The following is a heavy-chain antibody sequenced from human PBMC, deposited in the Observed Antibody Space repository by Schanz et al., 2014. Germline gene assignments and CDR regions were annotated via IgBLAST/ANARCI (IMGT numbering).Heavy chain of an antibody. J-gene: IGHJ5*02. CDR3: ARESPSGYDSNWFDP. V-gene: IGHV3-23*01. Sequence: EVQLLESGGGLVQPGGSLRLSCAASGFTFSIYGMSWVRQAPGKGLEWVSRMIGSGSSVFYADSVKGRFTISRDNSKNTVYLQMNSLRADDTAVYYCARESPSGYDSNWFDPWGQGTLVTVSS. D-gene: IGHD5-12*01. CDR1: GFTFSIYG. CDR2: MIGSGSSV.